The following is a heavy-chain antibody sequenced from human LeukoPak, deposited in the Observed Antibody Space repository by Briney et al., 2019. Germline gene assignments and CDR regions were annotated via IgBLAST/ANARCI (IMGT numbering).Heavy chain of an antibody. J-gene: IGHJ4*02. CDR2: IRYDGSNK. D-gene: IGHD2-15*01. V-gene: IGHV3-30*02. Sequence: PGGSLRLSCAASGFTFSSYGMHWVRQAPGKGLEWVAFIRYDGSNKYYADSVKGRFTISRDNSKNTLYLQMNSLRAEDTAVYYCAKVMRGKLLRPNFDYWGQGTLVTVSS. CDR3: AKVMRGKLLRPNFDY. CDR1: GFTFSSYG.